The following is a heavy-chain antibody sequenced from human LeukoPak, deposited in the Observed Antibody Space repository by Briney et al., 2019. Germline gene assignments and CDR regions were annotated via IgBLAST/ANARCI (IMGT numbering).Heavy chain of an antibody. D-gene: IGHD3-10*01. V-gene: IGHV1-3*01. CDR2: INAGNGNT. Sequence: GSVTVSRKASGYTFTSYAMHSVGQAGGQKLEGMGWINAGNGNTKYSQKFQGRVTITRDTSASTAYMEPSSLRSEDTAVYYCARDKVRGPLDYWGQGTLVTVSS. CDR3: ARDKVRGPLDY. CDR1: GYTFTSYA. J-gene: IGHJ4*02.